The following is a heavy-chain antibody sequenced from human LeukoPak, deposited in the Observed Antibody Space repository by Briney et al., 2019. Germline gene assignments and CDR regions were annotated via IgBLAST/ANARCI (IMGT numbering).Heavy chain of an antibody. CDR2: IYYSGST. Sequence: TSETLSLTCTVSGGSISSSSYYWGWIRQPPGKGLEWIGSIYYSGSTYYSPSLKSRVTLSVDTSKNQFSLKLSSVTVADTAVYYRARRSVGDSGYDAFDIWGQGTMVTVSS. CDR1: GGSISSSSYY. V-gene: IGHV4-39*01. CDR3: ARRSVGDSGYDAFDI. D-gene: IGHD2-21*02. J-gene: IGHJ3*02.